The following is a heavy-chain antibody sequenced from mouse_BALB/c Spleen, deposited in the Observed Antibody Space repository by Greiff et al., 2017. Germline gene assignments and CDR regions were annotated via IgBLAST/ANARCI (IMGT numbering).Heavy chain of an antibody. CDR3: ARSITTATWVDY. Sequence: VQLQQSGAELVKPGASVKLSCKASGYTFTDYWMHWVKQRPGQGLEWIGAIDTSDSYTSYNQKFKGKATLTVDESSSTAYMQLSSLTSEDSAVYYCARSITTATWVDYWGQGTSVTVSS. CDR1: GYTFTDYW. CDR2: IDTSDSYT. D-gene: IGHD1-2*01. V-gene: IGHV1-69*02. J-gene: IGHJ4*01.